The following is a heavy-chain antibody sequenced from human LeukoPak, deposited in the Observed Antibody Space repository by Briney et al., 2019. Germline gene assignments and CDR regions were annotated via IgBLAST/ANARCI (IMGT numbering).Heavy chain of an antibody. CDR1: GFTFTSYA. CDR2: ISGSGGNT. CDR3: AKQPILSGYYSSNYYYYGMDV. J-gene: IGHJ6*02. D-gene: IGHD3-9*01. V-gene: IGHV3-23*01. Sequence: GGSLRLSCAASGFTFTSYAMSWVRQAPGKGLEWVSGISGSGGNTYYADSVKGRFTISRDNSKNTLYLQMDSLRAEDTAVYYCAKQPILSGYYSSNYYYYGMDVWGQGTTVTVSS.